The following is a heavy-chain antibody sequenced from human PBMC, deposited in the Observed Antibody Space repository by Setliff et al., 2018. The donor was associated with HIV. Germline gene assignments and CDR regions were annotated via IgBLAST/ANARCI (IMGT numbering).Heavy chain of an antibody. V-gene: IGHV4-59*04. CDR3: VRHVDSDTSGHPDWFDP. D-gene: IGHD3-22*01. CDR1: GFTFSTYSMN. Sequence: GSLRLSCAASGFTFSTYSMNWVRQPPGKGLEWIGTLYYSGEIRYNPSLKSRVTISVDTSKNQFSLNLNSVTAADTAVYYCVRHVDSDTSGHPDWFDPWGQGTLVTVSS. J-gene: IGHJ5*02. CDR2: LYYSGEI.